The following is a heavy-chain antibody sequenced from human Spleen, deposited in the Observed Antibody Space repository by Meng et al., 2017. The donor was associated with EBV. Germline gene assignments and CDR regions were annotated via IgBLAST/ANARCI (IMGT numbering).Heavy chain of an antibody. CDR2: IDHTGST. CDR3: ARGGYYDSSGYSGLGF. D-gene: IGHD3-22*01. CDR1: GVSFSGYY. Sequence: QVQLQQWGAGLLKPSATLSPTCAANGVSFSGYYCSWIRQTPGKGLEWIGEIDHTGSTNYNPSLRSRVIISGDTSKNHFSLKLTSVTPADTAVYYCARGGYYDSSGYSGLGFWGQGTLVTVSS. J-gene: IGHJ4*02. V-gene: IGHV4-34*01.